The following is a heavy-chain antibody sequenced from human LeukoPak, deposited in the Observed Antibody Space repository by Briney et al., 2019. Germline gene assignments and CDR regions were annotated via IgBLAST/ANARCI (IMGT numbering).Heavy chain of an antibody. D-gene: IGHD3-10*01. CDR2: VYYTGST. J-gene: IGHJ4*02. Sequence: SETLSLTCTVSGASFTNSLYYWGWIRQPPGKGLEWIATVYYTGSTYYNPSLKSRVTISIDTSKSHFSLKLSSVTAADMAVYYCARQDFGSGILPGYWGQGTLVTVSS. V-gene: IGHV4-39*01. CDR1: GASFTNSLYY. CDR3: ARQDFGSGILPGY.